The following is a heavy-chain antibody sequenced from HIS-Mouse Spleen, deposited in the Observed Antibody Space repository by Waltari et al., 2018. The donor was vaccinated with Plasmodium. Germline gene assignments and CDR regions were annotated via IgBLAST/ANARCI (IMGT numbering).Heavy chain of an antibody. CDR2: IKQDGSEK. CDR3: ASSWYWYFDL. J-gene: IGHJ2*01. Sequence: EVQLVESGGGLVQPGGSLSLSCAPSGFTFRSYWMSWVRQAPGKGLEWVANIKQDGSEKYYVDSVKGRFTISRDNAKNSLYLQMNSLRAEDTAVYYCASSWYWYFDLWGRGTLVTVSS. V-gene: IGHV3-7*01. CDR1: GFTFRSYW. D-gene: IGHD6-13*01.